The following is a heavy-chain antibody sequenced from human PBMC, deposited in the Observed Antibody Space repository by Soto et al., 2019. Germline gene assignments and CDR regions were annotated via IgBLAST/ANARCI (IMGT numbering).Heavy chain of an antibody. CDR1: GFSLSTSGVG. CDR3: AHRPSYCSGGSCYSGFDY. J-gene: IGHJ4*02. D-gene: IGHD2-15*01. CDR2: IYWDDDK. Sequence: QITLKESGPTLVKPTQTLTLTCTFSGFSLSTSGVGVGWIRQPPGKALEWLALIYWDDDKRYSPSLKSRLTIPKDTSNNQVVLTMTTMDPVDTATYYCAHRPSYCSGGSCYSGFDYWGQGTLVTVSS. V-gene: IGHV2-5*02.